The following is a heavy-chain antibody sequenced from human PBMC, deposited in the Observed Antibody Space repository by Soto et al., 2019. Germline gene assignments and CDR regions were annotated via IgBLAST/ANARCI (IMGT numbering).Heavy chain of an antibody. Sequence: EVQLLGSGGGLVQPGGSRKPPCLASGSPFNNVGMNWAPQAPGKGLEGVSGISGSGITTYYADSVKGRFTISRDTSKNTLYLQMNSLRAEDTAVYYCSKTASGTYSESWGQGTLVTVSS. D-gene: IGHD1-26*01. CDR3: SKTASGTYSES. CDR1: GSPFNNVG. CDR2: ISGSGITT. J-gene: IGHJ4*02. V-gene: IGHV3-23*01.